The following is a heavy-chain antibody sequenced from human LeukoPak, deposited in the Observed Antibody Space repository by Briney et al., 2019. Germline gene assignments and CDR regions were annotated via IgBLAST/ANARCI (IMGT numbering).Heavy chain of an antibody. V-gene: IGHV4-34*01. CDR2: INHSGST. J-gene: IGHJ4*02. Sequence: SETLSLTCAVYGGSFSGYYWSWIRHPPGKGLEWIGEINHSGSTNYNPSLKSRVTISVDTSKNQFSLKLSSVTAADTAVYYCARHGSGHDYWGQGTLVTASP. D-gene: IGHD3-10*01. CDR3: ARHGSGHDY. CDR1: GGSFSGYY.